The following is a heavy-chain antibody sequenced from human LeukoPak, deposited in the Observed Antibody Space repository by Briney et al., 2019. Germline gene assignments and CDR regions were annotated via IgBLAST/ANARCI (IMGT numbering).Heavy chain of an antibody. V-gene: IGHV1-69*13. CDR3: ARARVVVIDY. CDR1: GGTFSTYA. J-gene: IGHJ4*02. D-gene: IGHD3-22*01. CDR2: IIPIFGTT. Sequence: GASVKVSCKASGGTFSTYAMSWVRQAPGQGLEWMGGIIPIFGTTNYAQKFQGRVTITADESTSSTYMELSSLRSEDTAVYYCARARVVVIDYWGQGTLVTVSS.